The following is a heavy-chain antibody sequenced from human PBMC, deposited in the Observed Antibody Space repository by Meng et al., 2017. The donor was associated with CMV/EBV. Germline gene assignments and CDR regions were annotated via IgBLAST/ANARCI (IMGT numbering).Heavy chain of an antibody. CDR2: IKQDGSEK. CDR3: ARDGLDIVATISGDYFDY. J-gene: IGHJ4*02. D-gene: IGHD5-12*01. CDR1: GFTFSSYW. V-gene: IGHV3-7*01. Sequence: GESLKISCAASGFTFSSYWMSWVRQAPGKGLEWVANIKQDGSEKYYVGSVKGRFTISRDNAKNSLYLQMNSLRAEDTAVYYCARDGLDIVATISGDYFDYWGQGTLVTVS.